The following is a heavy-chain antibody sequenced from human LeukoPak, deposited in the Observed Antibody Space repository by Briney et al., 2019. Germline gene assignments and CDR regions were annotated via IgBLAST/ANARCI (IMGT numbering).Heavy chain of an antibody. D-gene: IGHD2-2*01. V-gene: IGHV3-53*01. Sequence: PGGSLRLSCAASGFTVSSNYMSWVRQAPGKGLEWVSVIYSGGSTYYADSVKGRFTISRDNAKNSLYLQMNSLRAEDTAVYYCARDRSGYCSSTSCYGDAFDIWGQGTMVTVSS. CDR3: ARDRSGYCSSTSCYGDAFDI. CDR1: GFTVSSNY. J-gene: IGHJ3*02. CDR2: IYSGGST.